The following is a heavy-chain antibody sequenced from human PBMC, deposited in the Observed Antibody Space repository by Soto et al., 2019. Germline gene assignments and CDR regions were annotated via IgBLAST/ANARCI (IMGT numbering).Heavy chain of an antibody. J-gene: IGHJ4*02. CDR3: AREALKYYYDSSGYNPFDY. CDR2: ISSSSSYI. Sequence: EVQLVESGGGLVKPGGSLRLSCAASGFTFSSYSMNWVRQAPGKGLEWVSSISSSSSYIYYADSVKGRFTISRDNAKNSLYLQMNSLRGEDTAVYYCAREALKYYYDSSGYNPFDYWGQGTLVTVSS. V-gene: IGHV3-21*01. D-gene: IGHD3-22*01. CDR1: GFTFSSYS.